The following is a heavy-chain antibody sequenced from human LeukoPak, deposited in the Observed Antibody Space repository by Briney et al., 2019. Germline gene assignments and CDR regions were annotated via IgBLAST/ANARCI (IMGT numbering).Heavy chain of an antibody. CDR3: ARIIEMATIFAPFDP. CDR2: IYYSGST. J-gene: IGHJ5*02. Sequence: SETLSRTCTVSGGSISSSNYYWGWIRQPPGKGLEWIGSIYYSGSTYYSPSLKSRVTISVDTSKNQFSLKLSSVTAADTAVYYCARIIEMATIFAPFDPWGQGTLVTVSS. D-gene: IGHD5-24*01. V-gene: IGHV4-39*01. CDR1: GGSISSSNYY.